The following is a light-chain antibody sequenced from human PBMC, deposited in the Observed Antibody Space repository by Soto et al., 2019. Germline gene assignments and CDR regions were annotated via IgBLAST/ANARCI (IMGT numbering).Light chain of an antibody. CDR1: QTVKNN. CDR3: QQTYRHPRT. J-gene: IGKJ1*01. V-gene: IGKV1-39*01. CDR2: GSS. Sequence: DIQMTQSPSSVSASVGDSVSFACQSSQTVKNNVNWYQHKRGKAPKLLSSGSSNLQNGVPPRFSGSGTGTDFTLTINSLQPEDAATYYCQQTYRHPRTFGQGTSVDIK.